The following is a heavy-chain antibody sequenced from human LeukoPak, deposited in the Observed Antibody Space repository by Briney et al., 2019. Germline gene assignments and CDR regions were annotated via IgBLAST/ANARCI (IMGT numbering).Heavy chain of an antibody. CDR3: ARELGDILTGYFDY. CDR1: GFTFSSYW. V-gene: IGHV3-7*01. CDR2: IKQDGSEK. D-gene: IGHD3-9*01. Sequence: GGSLRLSCAASGFTFSSYWMSWVRQAPGKGLKWVANIKQDGSEKYYVDSVKGRFTISRDNAKNSLYLQMNSLRAEDTAVYYCARELGDILTGYFDYWGQGTLVTVSS. J-gene: IGHJ4*02.